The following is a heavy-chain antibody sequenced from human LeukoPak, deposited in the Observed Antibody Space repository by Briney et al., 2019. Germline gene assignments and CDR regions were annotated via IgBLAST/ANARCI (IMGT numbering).Heavy chain of an antibody. J-gene: IGHJ4*02. CDR2: ISGSGGST. Sequence: GGSLRLSCAASVFTFSSYAMSWVRQAPAKGLEWVSAISGSGGSTYYADSVKGRFTISRDNAKNSLYLQMNSLRAEDTAVYYCARDPSGSPYGSGSYLDYWGQGTLVTVSS. D-gene: IGHD3-10*01. CDR3: ARDPSGSPYGSGSYLDY. CDR1: VFTFSSYA. V-gene: IGHV3-23*01.